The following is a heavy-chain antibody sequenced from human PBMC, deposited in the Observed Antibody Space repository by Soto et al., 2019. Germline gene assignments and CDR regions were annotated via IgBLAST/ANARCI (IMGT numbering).Heavy chain of an antibody. D-gene: IGHD3-22*01. J-gene: IGHJ4*02. CDR2: INTGNGNT. V-gene: IGHV1-3*04. Sequence: AASVKVSCKTSGYTFISYALHWVRQAPGQRLEWLGWINTGNGNTKYSRKFQDRVTIARDTSASTAYMELSSLTSEDTAVYYCARDRLSPAYYYDSGAFDYWGQGTLVTVSS. CDR3: ARDRLSPAYYYDSGAFDY. CDR1: GYTFISYA.